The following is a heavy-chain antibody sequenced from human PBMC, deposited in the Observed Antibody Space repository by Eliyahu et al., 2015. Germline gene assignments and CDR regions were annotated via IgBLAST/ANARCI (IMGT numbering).Heavy chain of an antibody. Sequence: EVQLVESGGGLVQPGGSLRLSCAASGFTFSSYWXXWVRQAPGKGLEGVANIKQDGSEKYYVDSVKGRFTISRDNAKNSLYLQMNSLRAEDTAVYYCARDLDYDILTGYYTLGVFDYWGQGTLVTVSS. V-gene: IGHV3-7*01. CDR3: ARDLDYDILTGYYTLGVFDY. J-gene: IGHJ4*02. CDR1: GFTFSSYW. CDR2: IKQDGSEK. D-gene: IGHD3-9*01.